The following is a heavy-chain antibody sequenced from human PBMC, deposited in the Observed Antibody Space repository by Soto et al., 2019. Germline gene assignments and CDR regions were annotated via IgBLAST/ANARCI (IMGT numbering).Heavy chain of an antibody. J-gene: IGHJ4*02. Sequence: PSETLSLTCTVSGGSISSSSYYWGWIRQPPGKGLEWIGSIYHSGSTYYNPSLKSRVTISVDTSKNQFSLKLSSVTAADTAVYYCARGEYSGYDLYSSGWYGNFDYWGQGTLVTVSS. CDR3: ARGEYSGYDLYSSGWYGNFDY. CDR1: GGSISSSSYY. D-gene: IGHD5-12*01. V-gene: IGHV4-39*01. CDR2: IYHSGST.